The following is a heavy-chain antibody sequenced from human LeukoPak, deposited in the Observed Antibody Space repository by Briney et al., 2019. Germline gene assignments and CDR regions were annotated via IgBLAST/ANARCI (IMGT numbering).Heavy chain of an antibody. V-gene: IGHV3-48*03. J-gene: IGHJ6*04. CDR3: ARDPLRCSGGSCYSDYYYYGMDV. D-gene: IGHD2-15*01. CDR1: GFTFSSYE. CDR2: ISSSGSTI. Sequence: GGSLRLSCAASGFTFSSYEMNWVRQAPGKGLERVSYISSSGSTIYYADSVKGRFTISRDNAKNSLYLQMNSLRAEDTAVYYCARDPLRCSGGSCYSDYYYYGMDVWGKGTMVTVSS.